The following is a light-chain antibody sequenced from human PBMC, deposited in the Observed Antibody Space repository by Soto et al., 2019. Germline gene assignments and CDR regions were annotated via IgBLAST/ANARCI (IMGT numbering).Light chain of an antibody. CDR2: GVS. CDR1: QSVGSTY. J-gene: IGKJ3*01. Sequence: EMVLTQSPGTLSLSPGERATLSCRARQSVGSTYLAWYQQKPGQAPKLLIYGVSSRATGIPDRFSGSGSGTDFTLTISRLEPEDFAVYYCQQYGTSPLTFGPGTKVDI. CDR3: QQYGTSPLT. V-gene: IGKV3-20*01.